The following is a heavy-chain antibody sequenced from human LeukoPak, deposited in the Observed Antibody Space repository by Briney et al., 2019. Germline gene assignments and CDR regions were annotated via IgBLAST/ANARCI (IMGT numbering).Heavy chain of an antibody. J-gene: IGHJ4*02. Sequence: PGGSLRLSCAASGFSFSIYEMMWVRQAPGKGLEWVSYIGTSGTDIQYADSVRGRFTISRDDSKASLSLHMNSLRAEDTAVYYCVRDARAGVRGRTRLFDCWGQGTLVTVSS. V-gene: IGHV3-48*03. D-gene: IGHD2-15*01. CDR3: VRDARAGVRGRTRLFDC. CDR1: GFSFSIYE. CDR2: IGTSGTDI.